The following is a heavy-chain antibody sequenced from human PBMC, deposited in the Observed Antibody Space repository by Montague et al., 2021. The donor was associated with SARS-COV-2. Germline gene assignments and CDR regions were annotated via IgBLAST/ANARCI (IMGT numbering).Heavy chain of an antibody. V-gene: IGHV3-7*01. J-gene: IGHJ4*02. Sequence: SLRLSCAASGFTLYAYWMNWVRQAPGQGLEWVANINYDGSETYYXXSLKGRFTISRDNANNALHLQMNNLRAAGTAVDFCARNPHRTYFYGSGIYLLNHSFDFWGPGTLVTVSS. CDR2: INYDGSET. CDR3: ARNPHRTYFYGSGIYLLNHSFDF. D-gene: IGHD3-10*01. CDR1: GFTLYAYW.